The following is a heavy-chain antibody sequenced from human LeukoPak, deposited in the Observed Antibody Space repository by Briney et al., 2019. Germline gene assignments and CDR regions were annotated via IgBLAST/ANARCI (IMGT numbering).Heavy chain of an antibody. J-gene: IGHJ6*03. CDR2: ISGSDGST. CDR3: AKDRCSNGVGCYYYYMDV. Sequence: QTGGSLRLSCAASGFTFSSYAMSWVRQAPGKGLEWVSAISGSDGSTYYADSVKGRFTISRDNSKNTLYLQMNSLRAEDTAVYYCAKDRCSNGVGCYYYYMDVWGKGTTVTISS. CDR1: GFTFSSYA. D-gene: IGHD2-8*01. V-gene: IGHV3-23*01.